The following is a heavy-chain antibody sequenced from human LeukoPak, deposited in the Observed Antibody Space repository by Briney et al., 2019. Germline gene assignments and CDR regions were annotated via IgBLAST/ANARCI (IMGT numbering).Heavy chain of an antibody. CDR2: ISGSGGST. CDR3: AKDTLIVVVPAAIDY. J-gene: IGHJ4*02. V-gene: IGHV3-23*01. Sequence: PGGSLRLSCAASGFTFSSYAMSWVRQAPGKGLEWVSAISGSGGSTYYADSVKGRFTISRDNSKNTLYLQMNSLRAEDTAVYYCAKDTLIVVVPAAIDYWGQGTLVTVSS. CDR1: GFTFSSYA. D-gene: IGHD2-2*01.